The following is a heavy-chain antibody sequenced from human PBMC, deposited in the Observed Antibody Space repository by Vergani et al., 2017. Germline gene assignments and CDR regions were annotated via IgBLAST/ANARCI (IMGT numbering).Heavy chain of an antibody. CDR2: INPNSGGT. J-gene: IGHJ6*02. CDR1: GYTFTGYY. D-gene: IGHD6-13*01. CDR3: ARGAAGTGTYYYYYGMDV. V-gene: IGHV1-2*02. Sequence: QVQLVQSGAELKKPGASVKVSCKASGYTFTGYYMHWVRQAPGQGLEWMGWINPNSGGTNYAQKFQGRVTMTRDTSISTAYMELSRLRSDDTAVYYCARGAAGTGTYYYYYGMDVWGQGTTVTVSS.